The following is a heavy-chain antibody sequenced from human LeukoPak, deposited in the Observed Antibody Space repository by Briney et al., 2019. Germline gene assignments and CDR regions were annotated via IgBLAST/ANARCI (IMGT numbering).Heavy chain of an antibody. CDR2: IKSKTDGGTT. V-gene: IGHV3-15*01. J-gene: IGHJ6*02. Sequence: PGGSLRLSCAASGFTFSSYWMSWVRQAPGKGLEWVGRIKSKTDGGTTDYAAPVKGRFTISRDDSKNTLYLQMNSLKTEDTAVYYCTTDKDYYGDGMDVWGQGTTVTVSS. CDR3: TTDKDYYGDGMDV. CDR1: GFTFSSYW. D-gene: IGHD3-10*01.